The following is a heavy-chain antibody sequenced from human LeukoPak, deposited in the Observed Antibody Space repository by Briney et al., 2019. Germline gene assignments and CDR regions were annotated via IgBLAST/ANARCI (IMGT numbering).Heavy chain of an antibody. CDR1: GYTFTSYA. D-gene: IGHD3-22*01. V-gene: IGHV1-69*06. Sequence: SVKVSCKASGYTFTSYAMNWVRQAPGQGLEWMGGIMPLFGTAKNAQKFQGRVTITADKSTSTAYMELSRLRSDDTAVYYCARVVITTDFDYWGQGTLVTVSS. J-gene: IGHJ4*02. CDR2: IMPLFGTA. CDR3: ARVVITTDFDY.